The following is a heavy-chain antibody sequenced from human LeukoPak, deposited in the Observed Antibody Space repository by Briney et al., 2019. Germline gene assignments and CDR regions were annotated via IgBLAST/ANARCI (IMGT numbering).Heavy chain of an antibody. CDR2: IQEEGSEK. V-gene: IGHV3-7*03. Sequence: GGSLRLSCAASGFTFSSYWMSWVRQAPGKGLEWVANIQEEGSEKYYVDSVKGRFTISRDNAKNSLFLQMNSLRAEDTAVYYCARGSLTVWGRAFSWFDPWGQGTLVTVSS. CDR1: GFTFSSYW. D-gene: IGHD3-16*01. CDR3: ARGSLTVWGRAFSWFDP. J-gene: IGHJ5*02.